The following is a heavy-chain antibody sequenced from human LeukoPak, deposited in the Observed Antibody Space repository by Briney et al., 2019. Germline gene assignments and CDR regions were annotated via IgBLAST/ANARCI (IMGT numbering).Heavy chain of an antibody. CDR2: IRSKAYGGTT. V-gene: IGHV3-49*03. D-gene: IGHD1-26*01. J-gene: IGHJ6*03. CDR1: GFTFGDYA. CDR3: TRVSGSYSIFASYYYMDV. Sequence: GGSLRLSCTASGFTFGDYAMSWFRQAPGKGLEWVGFIRSKAYGGTTEYAASVKGRFTISRDDSKSIAYLQMNSLKTEDTAVYYCTRVSGSYSIFASYYYMDVWGKGTTVTVSS.